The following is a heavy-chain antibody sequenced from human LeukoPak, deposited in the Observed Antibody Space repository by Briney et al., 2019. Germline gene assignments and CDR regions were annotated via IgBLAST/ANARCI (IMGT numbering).Heavy chain of an antibody. D-gene: IGHD3-22*01. CDR1: GFIFNNYG. J-gene: IGHJ4*02. Sequence: VGSLRLSRAASGFIFNNYGLICVRQTPRKGLEWVSAISNDGGGTQYADFVEGRFTISRDNSKNTLFLQMSSLRAEDTALYYCAKGSSGYFSDLWGQGTLVTVSS. V-gene: IGHV3-23*01. CDR2: ISNDGGGT. CDR3: AKGSSGYFSDL.